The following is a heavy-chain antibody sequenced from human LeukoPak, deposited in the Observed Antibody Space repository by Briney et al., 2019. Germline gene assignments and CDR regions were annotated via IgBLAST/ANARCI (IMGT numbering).Heavy chain of an antibody. CDR2: IYYSGST. CDR1: DGSMSPYH. V-gene: IGHV4-59*08. Sequence: SETLSLTCTVSDGSMSPYHWGWIRQPPGKGLEWTGYIYYSGSTNYNPSLKSRVTISVDTSKNQFSLKLSSVTAADTAIYYCARAVSGRFDYWGQGTLVTVSS. D-gene: IGHD6-19*01. CDR3: ARAVSGRFDY. J-gene: IGHJ4*02.